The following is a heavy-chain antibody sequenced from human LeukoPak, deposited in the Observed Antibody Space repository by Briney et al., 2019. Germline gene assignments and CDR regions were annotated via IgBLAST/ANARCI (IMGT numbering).Heavy chain of an antibody. CDR3: AREYYDSSGSPYFDY. CDR1: GFTFSSYW. CDR2: INSDGSST. Sequence: GGALRLTCGASGFTFSSYWMHWVRQAPGKGVVWVSRINSDGSSTTYGDSVKGRFTISRDKAKNTLYMYIHSLRADDTAVYYCAREYYDSSGSPYFDYWGQGTLVTVSS. J-gene: IGHJ4*02. V-gene: IGHV3-74*01. D-gene: IGHD3-22*01.